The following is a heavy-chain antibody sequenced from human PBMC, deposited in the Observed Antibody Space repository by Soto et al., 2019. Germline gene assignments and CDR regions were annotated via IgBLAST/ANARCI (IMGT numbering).Heavy chain of an antibody. CDR2: IYDSGST. D-gene: IGHD4-17*01. V-gene: IGHV4-30-4*01. Sequence: QLQLRESGPGLVKPSETLSLTCTVSGGSISGGVGGLYYWSWIRQPPGQGLEWIGYIYDSGSTYYKPSLKSRATMSVYTSKHQFSLRRSAVTAADTAVYYCAREVIPLTTDWYVDLWGRRTLVTVAS. CDR1: GGSISGGVGGLYY. CDR3: AREVIPLTTDWYVDL. J-gene: IGHJ2*01.